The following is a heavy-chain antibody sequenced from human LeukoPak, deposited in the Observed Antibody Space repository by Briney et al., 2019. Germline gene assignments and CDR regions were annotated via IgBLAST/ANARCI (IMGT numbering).Heavy chain of an antibody. V-gene: IGHV4-59*08. D-gene: IGHD5-12*01. CDR1: GGSISSYY. J-gene: IGHJ4*02. CDR3: ASHRGSVATIHFDY. CDR2: IYYSGST. Sequence: SETLSLTCTVPGGSISSYYWSWIRQPPGKGLEWIGYIYYSGSTNYNPSLKSRVTISVDTSKNQFSLKLSSVTAADTAVYYCASHRGSVATIHFDYWGQGTLVTVSS.